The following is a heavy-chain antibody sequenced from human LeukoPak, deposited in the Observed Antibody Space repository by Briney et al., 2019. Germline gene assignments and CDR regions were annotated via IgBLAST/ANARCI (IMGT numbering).Heavy chain of an antibody. J-gene: IGHJ6*03. CDR3: ARHAVTIFGVVSGGYYMDV. Sequence: PSGTLSLTCAVSGGSISSSNWWSWVRQPPGKGLEWIGEIYHSGSTNYNPSLKSRVTISVDKSKNQFSLKLSSVTAADTAVYYCARHAVTIFGVVSGGYYMDVWGKGTTVTVSS. CDR1: GGSISSSNW. D-gene: IGHD3-3*01. V-gene: IGHV4-4*02. CDR2: IYHSGST.